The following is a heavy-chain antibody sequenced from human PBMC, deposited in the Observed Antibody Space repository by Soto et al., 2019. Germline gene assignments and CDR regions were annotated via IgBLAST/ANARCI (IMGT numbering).Heavy chain of an antibody. J-gene: IGHJ6*03. CDR3: ARQPRRDEGRFYYYYYMDV. CDR1: GFSVSDYY. CDR2: VYIGGST. V-gene: IGHV3-66*04. Sequence: DVHLMESGGGLVQPGGSLRLSCAASGFSVSDYYMTWVRQAPGEGLDWVAVVYIGGSTYYADAVRGRFTISRDTSKNTVSLQMNSLRAEDTAVYYCARQPRRDEGRFYYYYYMDVWGNGVTVTVSS.